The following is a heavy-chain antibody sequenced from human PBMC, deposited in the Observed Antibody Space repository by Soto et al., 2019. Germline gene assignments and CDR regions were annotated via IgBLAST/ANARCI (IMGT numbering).Heavy chain of an antibody. CDR3: AGRYCSGGSCYNYYGMDV. D-gene: IGHD2-15*01. V-gene: IGHV1-69*05. CDR1: GGTFSSYA. J-gene: IGHJ6*02. CDR2: IIPIFGTA. Sequence: SVKVSCKASGGTFSSYAISWVRQAPGQGLEWMGGIIPIFGTANYAQKFQGRVTITRDMSTSTAYMELSSLRSEDTAVYYCAGRYCSGGSCYNYYGMDVWGQGTTVTVSS.